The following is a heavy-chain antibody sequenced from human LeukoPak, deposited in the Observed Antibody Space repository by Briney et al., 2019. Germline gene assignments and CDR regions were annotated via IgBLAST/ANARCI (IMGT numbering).Heavy chain of an antibody. V-gene: IGHV3-53*01. D-gene: IGHD4-17*01. CDR1: GFPVSSNY. Sequence: GALRLSCAASGFPVSSNYMSWVRQAPGKGLEWVSVIYSGGSTYYADSVKGRFTISRDNSKNTLYLQMNSLRAEDTAVYYCARFYGDYAQAFDIWGQGTMVTVSS. J-gene: IGHJ3*02. CDR2: IYSGGST. CDR3: ARFYGDYAQAFDI.